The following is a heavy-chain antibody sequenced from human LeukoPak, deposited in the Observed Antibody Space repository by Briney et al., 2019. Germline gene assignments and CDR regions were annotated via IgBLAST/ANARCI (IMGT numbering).Heavy chain of an antibody. CDR3: ARDEPGYGEFLLY. CDR1: GFTLSSYW. V-gene: IGHV3-7*01. D-gene: IGHD3-10*01. J-gene: IGHJ4*02. Sequence: GGSLRLSCAASGFTLSSYWMSWVRQAPGKGLEWVANINEDGSDKYYADSMKGRFTTSRDNTKNSLYLQVNNLRAEDTAVYYCARDEPGYGEFLLYWGQGTLVTVSS. CDR2: INEDGSDK.